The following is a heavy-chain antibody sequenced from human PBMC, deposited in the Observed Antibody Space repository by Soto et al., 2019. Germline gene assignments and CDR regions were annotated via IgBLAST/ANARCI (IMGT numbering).Heavy chain of an antibody. D-gene: IGHD3-10*02. CDR1: GGSISSYY. Sequence: SETLSLTCTVSGGSISSYYWSWIRQPPGKGLEWIGYIYYSGSTNYNPSLKSRVTISVDTSKNQFSLKLSSVTAADTAVYYCAGYECFGSPPNLFALWAQGSPVTVSS. J-gene: IGHJ4*02. CDR2: IYYSGST. V-gene: IGHV4-59*01. CDR3: AGYECFGSPPNLFAL.